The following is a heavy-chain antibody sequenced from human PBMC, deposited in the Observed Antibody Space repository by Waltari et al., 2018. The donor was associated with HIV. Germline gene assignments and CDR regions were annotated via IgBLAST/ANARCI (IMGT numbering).Heavy chain of an antibody. D-gene: IGHD1-1*01. J-gene: IGHJ6*02. CDR1: GFTVSSNY. CDR3: ARDARTTGTTGMDV. CDR2: IYSDGST. V-gene: IGHV3-53*01. Sequence: EVQLVESGGGLIQTGGSLRLSCAASGFTVSSNYMNWVRQAPGKGLEWVSVIYSDGSTYHADSVKGRFTISRDNSKNTLNLQMHSLRAEDTAVYYCARDARTTGTTGMDVWGQGTTVTVSS.